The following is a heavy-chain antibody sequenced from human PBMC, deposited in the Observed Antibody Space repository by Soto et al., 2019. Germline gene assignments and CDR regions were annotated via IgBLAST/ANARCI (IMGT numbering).Heavy chain of an antibody. CDR2: ISYDGSNK. J-gene: IGHJ1*01. V-gene: IGHV3-30-3*01. D-gene: IGHD6-19*01. CDR3: AGDGYGGWQYSPH. Sequence: QVQLVESGGGVVQPGRSLRLSCAASGFTFSSYAMHWVRQAPGKGLEWVAVISYDGSNKYYADSVKGRFTISRDNSKNTFYRKMNGRRAEDRAVYYGAGDGYGGWQYSPHWGQVTLFTVSS. CDR1: GFTFSSYA.